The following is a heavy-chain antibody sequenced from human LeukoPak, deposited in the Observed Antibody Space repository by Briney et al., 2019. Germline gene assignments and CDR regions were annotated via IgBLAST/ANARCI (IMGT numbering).Heavy chain of an antibody. D-gene: IGHD1-7*01. J-gene: IGHJ4*02. CDR1: GYTFTGYY. CDR2: INPNSGGT. V-gene: IGHV1-2*06. Sequence: GASVKVSCKASGYTFTGYYMHWVRQAPGQGLEWMGRINPNSGGTNYAQKLQGRVTMTTDTSTSTAYMELRSLRSDDTAVYYCARDLVALGTRSHFEGNYHFDYWGQGTLVTVSS. CDR3: ARDLVALGTRSHFEGNYHFDY.